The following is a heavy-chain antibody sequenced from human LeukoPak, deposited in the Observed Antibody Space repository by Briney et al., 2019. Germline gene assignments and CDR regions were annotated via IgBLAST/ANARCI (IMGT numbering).Heavy chain of an antibody. Sequence: GGSLRLSCAASGMTFSFSSYEMSWVRQAPGKGLEWVSHISGSGNTIYYADSVKGRFTMSRDNAKNSLYLQMNSLRVEDTAIYYCARVGATTTVTSPPGYWGQGTLVTVSS. V-gene: IGHV3-48*03. CDR2: ISGSGNTI. D-gene: IGHD4-17*01. CDR1: GMTFSFSSYE. J-gene: IGHJ4*02. CDR3: ARVGATTTVTSPPGY.